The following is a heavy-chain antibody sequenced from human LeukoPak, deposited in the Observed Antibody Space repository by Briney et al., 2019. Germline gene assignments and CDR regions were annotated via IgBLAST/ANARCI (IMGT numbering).Heavy chain of an antibody. Sequence: GGSLRLSCAASGFIFSSYGMHWVRQTPGKGLEWVAAIWYDGSNQYYADSVKGRFTISRDNSKNTVYPQMNSLRAEDTALYYCAKDPEVNKQLPSDGFDYWGQGTLVTVSS. D-gene: IGHD4-23*01. CDR1: GFIFSSYG. V-gene: IGHV3-33*06. J-gene: IGHJ4*02. CDR3: AKDPEVNKQLPSDGFDY. CDR2: IWYDGSNQ.